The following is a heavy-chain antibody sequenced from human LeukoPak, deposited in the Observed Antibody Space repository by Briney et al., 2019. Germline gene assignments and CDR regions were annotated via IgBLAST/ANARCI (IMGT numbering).Heavy chain of an antibody. CDR2: INHSGST. D-gene: IGHD6-6*01. V-gene: IGHV4-34*01. Sequence: SETLSLTCAVYGGSFSGYYWSWIRQPPGKGLEWIGEINHSGSTNYNPSLKSRVTISVDTSKNQFSLKLSSVTAADTAVYYCARVAARQTSGWFDPWGRGTLVTVSS. CDR1: GGSFSGYY. J-gene: IGHJ5*02. CDR3: ARVAARQTSGWFDP.